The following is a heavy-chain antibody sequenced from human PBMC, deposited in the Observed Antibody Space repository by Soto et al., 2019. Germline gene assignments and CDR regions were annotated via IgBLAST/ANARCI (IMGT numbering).Heavy chain of an antibody. D-gene: IGHD2-8*01. CDR1: GYTFTSYD. J-gene: IGHJ6*02. CDR3: ARKGGCTNGVCYYYYYYGMDV. Sequence: ASVKVSCKASGYTFTSYDINWVRQATGQGLEWMGWMNPNSGNTGYAQKFQGRVTMTRNTSISTAYMELSSLRSEDTAVYYRARKGGCTNGVCYYYYYYGMDVWSQGTTVTVSS. V-gene: IGHV1-8*01. CDR2: MNPNSGNT.